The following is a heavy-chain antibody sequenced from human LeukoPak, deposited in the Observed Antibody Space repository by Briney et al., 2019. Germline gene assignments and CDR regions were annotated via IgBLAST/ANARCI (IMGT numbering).Heavy chain of an antibody. CDR1: GFGFSNCW. J-gene: IGHJ4*02. CDR3: ARDRGYSNFDY. Sequence: GGSLRLSCAASGFGFSNCWMSWVRQAPGKGLEWVANTNEDGSEKNYVDSVKGRFTISRDNAQDSLYLQMNSLRAEDTAVYYCARDRGYSNFDYWGQGTLLTVSS. V-gene: IGHV3-7*01. D-gene: IGHD4-11*01. CDR2: TNEDGSEK.